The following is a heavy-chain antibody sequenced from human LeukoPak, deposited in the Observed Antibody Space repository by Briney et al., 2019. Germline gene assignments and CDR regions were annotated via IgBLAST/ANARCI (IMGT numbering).Heavy chain of an antibody. CDR1: CASISTYY. CDR3: MRDRSINWGFFDY. J-gene: IGHJ4*02. Sequence: SETLSLTRPVSCASISTYYCSWVRHPPGKGLEWLVYDYYSAITDYISSLKSRVTITVYMSKYQFSLKLTSVTAADTAVYYCMRDRSINWGFFDYWGQGGLVSVSS. D-gene: IGHD7-27*01. V-gene: IGHV4-59*01. CDR2: DYYSAIT.